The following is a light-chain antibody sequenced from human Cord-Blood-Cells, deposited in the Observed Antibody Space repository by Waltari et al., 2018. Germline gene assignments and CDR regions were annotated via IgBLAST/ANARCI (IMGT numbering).Light chain of an antibody. J-gene: IGKJ2*03. V-gene: IGKV1-39*01. Sequence: DLQMTPSPSSLSSSLGDRVTITCRASQSISSYLNWYQQKPGKAPKLLIYATSSLQSGVPSRFSGSGSGTDFTLTISSLQPEDFATYYCQQSYSTPLYSFGQGTKLEIK. CDR2: ATS. CDR1: QSISSY. CDR3: QQSYSTPLYS.